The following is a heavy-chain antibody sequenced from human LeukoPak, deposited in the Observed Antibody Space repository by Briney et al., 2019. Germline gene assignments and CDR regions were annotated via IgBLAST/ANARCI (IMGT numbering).Heavy chain of an antibody. Sequence: SETLSLTCTVSGGSIRSSYYYWGWIRQPPGKGLEWIGSIYDSGSTYYNPSLRSRVTISVDTSNNQFSLRLSSVTAADTAVYYCTRIPTHYYGSGSYYGYFDSWGQGTLVTVSS. D-gene: IGHD3-10*01. CDR2: IYDSGST. J-gene: IGHJ4*02. V-gene: IGHV4-39*07. CDR3: TRIPTHYYGSGSYYGYFDS. CDR1: GGSIRSSYYY.